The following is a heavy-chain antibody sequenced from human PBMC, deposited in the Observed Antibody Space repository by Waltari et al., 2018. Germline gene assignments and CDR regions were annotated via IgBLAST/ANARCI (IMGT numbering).Heavy chain of an antibody. CDR3: ARGSDGSGQFDY. CDR1: GGSISSSSYY. V-gene: IGHV4-39*07. CDR2: IYYSGGT. Sequence: QLQLQESGPGLVKPSETLSLTCTVSGGSISSSSYYWGWIRQPPGKGLEWIGSIYYSGGTYYNPSLKSRVTISVDTSKNQFSLKLSSVTAADTAVYYCARGSDGSGQFDYWGQGTLVTVSS. J-gene: IGHJ4*02. D-gene: IGHD3-10*01.